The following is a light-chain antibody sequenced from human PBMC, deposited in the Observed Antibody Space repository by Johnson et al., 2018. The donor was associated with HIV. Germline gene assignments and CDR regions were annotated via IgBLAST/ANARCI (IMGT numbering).Light chain of an antibody. Sequence: QSVLTQPPSVSAAPGQKVTVSCSGSSSNIGNNFVSWYQQVPGTAPKLLIYDNNKRPSGIPDRFHGSKSGTSATLVISGLQTGDEAYYYCGTWYTILSAPYVFGTGTKVTVL. CDR2: DNN. CDR1: SSNIGNNF. J-gene: IGLJ1*01. V-gene: IGLV1-51*01. CDR3: GTWYTILSAPYV.